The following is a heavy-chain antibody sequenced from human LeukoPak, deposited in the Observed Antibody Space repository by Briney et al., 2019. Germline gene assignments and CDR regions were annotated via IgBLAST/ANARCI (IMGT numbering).Heavy chain of an antibody. D-gene: IGHD5-24*01. CDR2: IIPIFGTA. CDR1: GGTFSSYA. V-gene: IGHV1-69*05. J-gene: IGHJ5*02. Sequence: ASVKVSCKASGGTFSSYAISWVRQAPGQGLERMGGIIPIFGTANYAQKFQGRVTITTDESTSTAYMELSSLRSEDTAVYYCARDVPDPRWLQFSGWFDPWGQGTLVTVSS. CDR3: ARDVPDPRWLQFSGWFDP.